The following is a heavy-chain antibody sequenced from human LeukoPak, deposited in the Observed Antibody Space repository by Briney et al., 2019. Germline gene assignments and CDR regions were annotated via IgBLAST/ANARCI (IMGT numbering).Heavy chain of an antibody. CDR1: GFTFSSSS. J-gene: IGHJ3*02. CDR2: VSAGYIT. CDR3: AKGAGSSAFDI. Sequence: GGSLRLSCAASGFTFSSSSMSWVRQAPGKRLEWVSSVSAGYITYYADSVKGRFTISRDNSKNTLYLQMKSLRAEDTAIYYCAKGAGSSAFDIWGQGTMVTVSS. D-gene: IGHD6-13*01. V-gene: IGHV3-23*01.